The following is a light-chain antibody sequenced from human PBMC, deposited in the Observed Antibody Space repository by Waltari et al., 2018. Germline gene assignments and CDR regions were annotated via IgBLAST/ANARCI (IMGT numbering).Light chain of an antibody. CDR2: DAS. J-gene: IGKJ4*01. CDR3: QQYDNLPPLT. Sequence: IQMTQSPSSLSASVGDRVTITCQASQDISKYLNWYQQKPGKAPKLLIYDASNLETGVPSRFSGSGSWTDFTFTISSLQPEDIATYYCQQYDNLPPLTFGGGTKVEIK. V-gene: IGKV1-33*01. CDR1: QDISKY.